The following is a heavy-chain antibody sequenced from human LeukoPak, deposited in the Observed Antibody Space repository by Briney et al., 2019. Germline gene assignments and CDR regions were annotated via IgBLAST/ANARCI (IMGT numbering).Heavy chain of an antibody. J-gene: IGHJ4*02. Sequence: SETLSLTCTVSGGSISGGGYYWTWIRQPPGKGLEWIGYIYYSGSTNYNPSLKSRVTISVDTSKNQFSLKLSSVTAADTAVYYCARAHCSGGSCHGEGFDYRGQGTLVTVSS. CDR1: GGSISGGGYY. D-gene: IGHD2-15*01. V-gene: IGHV4-61*08. CDR3: ARAHCSGGSCHGEGFDY. CDR2: IYYSGST.